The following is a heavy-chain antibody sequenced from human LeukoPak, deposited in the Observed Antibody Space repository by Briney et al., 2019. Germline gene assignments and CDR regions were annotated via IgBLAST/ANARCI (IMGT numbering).Heavy chain of an antibody. CDR3: AKGLYYYDSSGSHAFDI. J-gene: IGHJ3*02. D-gene: IGHD3-22*01. CDR2: ISGSGGST. Sequence: GGSLRLSCAASGFTFSSYGMSWVRQAPGKGLEWVSVISGSGGSTYYADSVKGRFTISRDNSKNTLYLQMNSLRAEDTAVYYCAKGLYYYDSSGSHAFDIWGQGTMVTVSS. CDR1: GFTFSSYG. V-gene: IGHV3-23*01.